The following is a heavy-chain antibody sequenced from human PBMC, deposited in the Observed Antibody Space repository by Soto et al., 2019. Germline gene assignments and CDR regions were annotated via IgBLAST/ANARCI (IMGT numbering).Heavy chain of an antibody. Sequence: VQLVESGGGLVQPGGSLRLSCAASGFTVSSNYMSWVRQAPGKGLEWVSVIYSGGSTYYADSVKGRFTISRDNSKNTLYLQMNSLRAEDTAVYYCARDGRYCSSTSCYYRTWGQGTLVTVSS. V-gene: IGHV3-66*01. CDR1: GFTVSSNY. D-gene: IGHD2-2*01. CDR2: IYSGGST. CDR3: ARDGRYCSSTSCYYRT. J-gene: IGHJ4*02.